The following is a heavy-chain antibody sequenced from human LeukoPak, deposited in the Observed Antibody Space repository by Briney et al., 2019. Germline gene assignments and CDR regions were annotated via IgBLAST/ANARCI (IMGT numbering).Heavy chain of an antibody. D-gene: IGHD3-16*01. J-gene: IGHJ5*02. CDR3: ARDIGGGGWFDP. CDR1: GGSISSFY. V-gene: IGHV4-59*01. Sequence: SETLSLTCTVSGGSISSFYWSWIRQPPGKGLEWIGYIYYSGSTNYNPSLKSRVTISVDTSKNQFSLKLSSVTAADTAVYYCARDIGGGGWFDPWGQGTLVTVSS. CDR2: IYYSGST.